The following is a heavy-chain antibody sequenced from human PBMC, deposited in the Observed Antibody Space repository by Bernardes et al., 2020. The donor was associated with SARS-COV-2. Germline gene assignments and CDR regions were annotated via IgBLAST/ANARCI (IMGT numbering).Heavy chain of an antibody. J-gene: IGHJ4*02. CDR2: ISGSGSHT. D-gene: IGHD3-22*01. V-gene: IGHV3-23*01. Sequence: GGSLRLSCAASGFTFSSYAMSWVRQGPGKGLEWVSTISGSGSHTYYADSVKGRFTISRDNSKDTLYLLMDGLRGDDTASYYCGKVSWDSSGYYFDYWGQGTLVTVSS. CDR3: GKVSWDSSGYYFDY. CDR1: GFTFSSYA.